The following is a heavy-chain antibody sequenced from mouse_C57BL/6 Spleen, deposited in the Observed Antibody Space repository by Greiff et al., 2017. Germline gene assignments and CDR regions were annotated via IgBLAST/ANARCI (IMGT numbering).Heavy chain of an antibody. J-gene: IGHJ1*03. Sequence: EVHLVESGPELVKPGASVKISCKASGYTFTDYYMNWVKQSHGKSLEWIGDINPNNGGTSYNQKFKGKATLTVDKSSSTAYMELRRLTSEDSAVYYCARGYDYWYFDVWGTGTTVTVSS. CDR2: INPNNGGT. V-gene: IGHV1-26*01. CDR3: ARGYDYWYFDV. CDR1: GYTFTDYY. D-gene: IGHD2-3*01.